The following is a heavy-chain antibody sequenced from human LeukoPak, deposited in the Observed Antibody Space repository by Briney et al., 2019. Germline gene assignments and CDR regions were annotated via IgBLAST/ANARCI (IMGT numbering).Heavy chain of an antibody. CDR1: GYTFTSYG. V-gene: IGHV1-18*01. CDR3: ARDPNVVVPAAIEDYFDY. J-gene: IGHJ4*02. CDR2: ISAYNGNT. Sequence: GASVKVSCKASGYTFTSYGISWVRQAPGQGLEWMGWISAYNGNTNYAQKLQGRVTMTTDTSTSTAYMELRSLRSDDTAVYYCARDPNVVVPAAIEDYFDYWGQGTLVTVSS. D-gene: IGHD2-2*02.